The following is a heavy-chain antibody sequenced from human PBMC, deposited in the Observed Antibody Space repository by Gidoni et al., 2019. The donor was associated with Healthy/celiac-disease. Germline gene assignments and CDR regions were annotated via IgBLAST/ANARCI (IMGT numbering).Heavy chain of an antibody. D-gene: IGHD1-1*01. Sequence: QVQLVQSGAEVKKPGASVKVSCKASGYTFTSYYMHWVRQAPGQGLEWMGIINPSGGSTSYAQKFQGRVTMTRDTSTSTVYMELSSLRSEDTAVYYCARSSEGYIYRFYFDYWSQGTLVTVSS. J-gene: IGHJ4*02. CDR2: INPSGGST. CDR1: GYTFTSYY. V-gene: IGHV1-46*01. CDR3: ARSSEGYIYRFYFDY.